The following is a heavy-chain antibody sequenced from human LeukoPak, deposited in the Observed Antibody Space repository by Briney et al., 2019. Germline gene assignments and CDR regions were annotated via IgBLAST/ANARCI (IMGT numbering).Heavy chain of an antibody. CDR1: GGSISSGSYY. D-gene: IGHD4-11*01. CDR3: ASAVTVTTFGY. J-gene: IGHJ4*02. Sequence: SQTLSLTCTVSGGSISSGSYYWSWIRQPAGKGLEWIGRIYTSGSTNYNPSLKSRVTISVDTSKNQFSLKLSSVTAADTAVFYCASAVTVTTFGYWGQGTLVTVSS. CDR2: IYTSGST. V-gene: IGHV4-61*02.